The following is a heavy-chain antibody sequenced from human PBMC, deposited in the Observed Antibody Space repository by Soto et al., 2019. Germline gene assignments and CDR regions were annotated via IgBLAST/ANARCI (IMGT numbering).Heavy chain of an antibody. J-gene: IGHJ4*02. D-gene: IGHD1-26*01. V-gene: IGHV2-5*02. Sequence: QITLRESGPTLVKPTQTLTLTCTFSGFSLNTREVGVGWIRQPPGKALEWLALIFWDDDKRYSPSLKTRLTIANDNSQSHVLLTMTNMDPVDTATYACAYVGSGPRIDDYLGDYFAYWGQGTLVTVSS. CDR2: IFWDDDK. CDR3: AYVGSGPRIDDYLGDYFAY. CDR1: GFSLNTREVG.